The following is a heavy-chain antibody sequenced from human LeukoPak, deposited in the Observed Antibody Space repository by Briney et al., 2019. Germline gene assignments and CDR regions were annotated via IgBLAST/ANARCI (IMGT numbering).Heavy chain of an antibody. V-gene: IGHV3-21*01. CDR2: ISSSSSYI. D-gene: IGHD6-13*01. CDR1: GFTFSSYS. CDR3: ARDRTGTIAAAGKGDYYYYMDV. J-gene: IGHJ6*03. Sequence: PGGSLRLSCAASGFTFSSYSMNWVRQAPGKGLEWVSSISSSSSYIYYADSVKGRFTISRDNAKNSLYLQMNSLRAEDTAVYYCARDRTGTIAAAGKGDYYYYMDVWGKGTTVTVSS.